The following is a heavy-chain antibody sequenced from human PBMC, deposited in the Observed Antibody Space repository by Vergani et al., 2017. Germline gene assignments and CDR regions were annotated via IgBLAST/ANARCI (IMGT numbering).Heavy chain of an antibody. J-gene: IGHJ6*03. CDR3: VGGSGSYYYYYMDV. Sequence: EVQLLESGGGLVQPGGSLRLSCAASGVTFSSYAMSWVRQAPGKGLEWVSAISGSGGSTYYADSVKGRFTISRDNSKNTLYLQMNSLRAEDTAVYYCVGGSGSYYYYYMDVWGKGTTVTVSS. V-gene: IGHV3-23*01. CDR1: GVTFSSYA. D-gene: IGHD3-10*01. CDR2: ISGSGGST.